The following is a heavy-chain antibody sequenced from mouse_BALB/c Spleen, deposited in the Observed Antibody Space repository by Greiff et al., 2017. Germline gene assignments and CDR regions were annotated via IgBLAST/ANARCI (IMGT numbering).Heavy chain of an antibody. CDR2: ISSGSSTI. D-gene: IGHD2-4*01. J-gene: IGHJ2*01. V-gene: IGHV5-17*02. Sequence: EVQGVESGGGLVQPGGSRKLSCAASGFTFSSFGMPWVRQAPEKGLEWVAYISSGSSTIYYADTVTGRFTISRDNTKNTLVLQMTSLRSEDTAMYYCATYEYDEGGKDYWGQGTTLTVAS. CDR1: GFTFSSFG. CDR3: ATYEYDEGGKDY.